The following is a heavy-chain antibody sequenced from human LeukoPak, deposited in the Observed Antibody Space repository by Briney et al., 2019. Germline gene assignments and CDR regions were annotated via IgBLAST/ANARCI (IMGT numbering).Heavy chain of an antibody. D-gene: IGHD6-25*01. CDR3: ARVGGTNDY. V-gene: IGHV4-39*07. J-gene: IGHJ4*02. CDR1: GGSISSSSYY. Sequence: SETLSLTCTVSGGSISSSSYYWGWIRQPPGKGLEWIGSIYYSGSTYYNPSLKSRVTISVDTSKNQFSLKLSSVTAADTAVYYCARVGGTNDYWGQGTLVTVSS. CDR2: IYYSGST.